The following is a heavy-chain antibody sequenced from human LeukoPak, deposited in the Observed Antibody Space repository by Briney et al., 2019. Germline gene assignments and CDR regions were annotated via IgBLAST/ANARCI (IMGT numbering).Heavy chain of an antibody. Sequence: ASVKVSCKASGGTFSSYAISWVRQAPGQGLEWMGGIIPIFGTANYAQKFQGRVTITRNTSISTAYMELSSLRSEDTAVYYCARAYSSSWHYYYYYYMDVWGKGTTVTVSS. CDR2: IIPIFGTA. D-gene: IGHD6-13*01. CDR1: GGTFSSYA. CDR3: ARAYSSSWHYYYYYYMDV. V-gene: IGHV1-69*05. J-gene: IGHJ6*03.